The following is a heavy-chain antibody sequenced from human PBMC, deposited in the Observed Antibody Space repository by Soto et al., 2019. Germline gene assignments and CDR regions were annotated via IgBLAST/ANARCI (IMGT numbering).Heavy chain of an antibody. CDR1: GFTFSSYW. D-gene: IGHD3-9*01. V-gene: IGHV3-7*01. CDR3: ARDGIFFGGYYYYGMDV. J-gene: IGHJ6*04. CDR2: IKQDGSEK. Sequence: GGSLRLSCAASGFTFSSYWMSWVRQAPGKGLEWVANIKQDGSEKYYVDSVKGRFTISRDNAKNSLYLQMNSLRAEDTAVYYCARDGIFFGGYYYYGMDVWGKGTTVTVSS.